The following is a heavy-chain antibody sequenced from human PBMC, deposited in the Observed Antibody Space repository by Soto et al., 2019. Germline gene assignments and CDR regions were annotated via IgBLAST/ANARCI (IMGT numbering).Heavy chain of an antibody. J-gene: IGHJ3*02. CDR2: IIPIFGTA. Sequence: QVQLVQSGAEVKKPGSSVKVSCKASGGTFSSYAISWVRQAPGQGLEWMGGIIPIFGTANYAQKFQGRVTITADEATSTAYMEPSSLRSEDTAVYSCARERPSAHRGAFDIWGEGTMLTVSS. CDR3: ARERPSAHRGAFDI. D-gene: IGHD3-10*01. V-gene: IGHV1-69*01. CDR1: GGTFSSYA.